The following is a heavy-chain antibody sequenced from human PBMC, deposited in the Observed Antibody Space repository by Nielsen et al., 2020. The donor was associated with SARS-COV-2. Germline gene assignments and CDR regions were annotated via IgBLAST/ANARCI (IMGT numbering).Heavy chain of an antibody. V-gene: IGHV3-48*03. D-gene: IGHD6-19*01. Sequence: GGSLRLSCAASGFTFRNHEMNWVRQIPGKGLEWVSYISNSGSVISYAGSVKGRFTISRDNAQNSLYLQMNSLRVEDTGVYYCARDPGVAVGEDGFDIWGQGTMVTVSS. J-gene: IGHJ3*02. CDR3: ARDPGVAVGEDGFDI. CDR2: ISNSGSVI. CDR1: GFTFRNHE.